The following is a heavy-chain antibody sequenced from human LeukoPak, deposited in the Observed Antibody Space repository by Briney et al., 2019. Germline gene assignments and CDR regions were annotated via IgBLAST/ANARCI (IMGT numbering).Heavy chain of an antibody. D-gene: IGHD5-24*01. CDR3: ARGSATTLLYYYMDV. V-gene: IGHV3-48*01. Sequence: GGSLRLSCAASGFTFSSYSMNWVRQAPGKGLEWVSYISSSSSTIYYADSVKGRFTISRDNAKNSLYLQMNSLRAEDTAVYYCARGSATTLLYYYMDVGGKGTTVTISS. CDR1: GFTFSSYS. CDR2: ISSSSSTI. J-gene: IGHJ6*03.